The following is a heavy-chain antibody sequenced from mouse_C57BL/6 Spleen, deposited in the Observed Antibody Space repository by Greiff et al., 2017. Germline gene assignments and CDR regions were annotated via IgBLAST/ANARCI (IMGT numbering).Heavy chain of an antibody. Sequence: QVQLQQSGPVLVKPGASVKISCKASGYAFSSSWMNWVKQRPGKGLEWIGRIYPGDGDTNYNGKFKGKATLTADKSSSTAYMQLSSLTSEDSAVYFCATLVITTVVAHFDYWGQGTTLTVSS. CDR3: ATLVITTVVAHFDY. V-gene: IGHV1-82*01. CDR1: GYAFSSSW. CDR2: IYPGDGDT. D-gene: IGHD1-1*01. J-gene: IGHJ2*01.